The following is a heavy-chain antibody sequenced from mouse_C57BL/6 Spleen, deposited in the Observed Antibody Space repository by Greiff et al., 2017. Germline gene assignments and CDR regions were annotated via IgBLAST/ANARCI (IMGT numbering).Heavy chain of an antibody. CDR2: ISSGGSYT. D-gene: IGHD1-1*01. CDR1: GFTFSSYG. V-gene: IGHV5-6*02. J-gene: IGHJ3*01. CDR3: ARHGVYGSSFAY. Sequence: DVKLVESGGDLVKPGGSLKLSCAASGFTFSSYGMSWVRQTPDKRLEWVANISSGGSYTYYPDSVKGRFTISRDNAKNTLYLQMSSLKSEDTAMYDCARHGVYGSSFAYWGQGTLVTVSA.